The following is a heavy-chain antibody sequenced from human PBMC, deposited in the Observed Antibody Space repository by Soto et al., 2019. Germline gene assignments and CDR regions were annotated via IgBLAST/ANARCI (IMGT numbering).Heavy chain of an antibody. J-gene: IGHJ4*02. Sequence: EVQLVESGGGLVKPGGSLRLSCAASGFTFSNAWVNWVLQCPGKGLEWVGRIKSKTDGGTTDYAAPVKGRFTISRDDSKNTLYLQMNSLKTEDTAVYYCTTDLSSWNYWHWGQGTLVTVSS. V-gene: IGHV3-15*07. CDR2: IKSKTDGGTT. D-gene: IGHD1-7*01. CDR3: TTDLSSWNYWH. CDR1: GFTFSNAW.